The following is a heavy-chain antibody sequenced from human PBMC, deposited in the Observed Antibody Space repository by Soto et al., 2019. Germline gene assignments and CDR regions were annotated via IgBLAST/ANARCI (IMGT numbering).Heavy chain of an antibody. CDR1: GDSMSNTNW. CDR3: AKRTLRRLRFVETH. V-gene: IGHV4-4*02. CDR2: IYHSGST. J-gene: IGHJ4*02. Sequence: PSETLSLTCTVSGDSMSNTNWCSCVRQPPGKGLEWIGEIYHSGSTNYNPSFKSRVTISVDKSKNQFSLNLTSVTAADTAVYYCAKRTLRRLRFVETHWGQGTLVTVSS. D-gene: IGHD3-3*01.